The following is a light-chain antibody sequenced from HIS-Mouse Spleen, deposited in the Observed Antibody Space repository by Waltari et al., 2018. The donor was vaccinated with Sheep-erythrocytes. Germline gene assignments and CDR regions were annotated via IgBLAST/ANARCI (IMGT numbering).Light chain of an antibody. CDR3: CSYAGSYNHV. J-gene: IGLJ1*01. Sequence: QSALTQPRSVSASPGHAVTISCTGTSSDVGGYNYVSWYQQHPGKAPKLMIYDVSKRPSGVPDRFSGSKSGNTASLTISGLQAEDEADYYCCSYAGSYNHVFATGTKVTVL. CDR2: DVS. V-gene: IGLV2-11*01. CDR1: SSDVGGYNY.